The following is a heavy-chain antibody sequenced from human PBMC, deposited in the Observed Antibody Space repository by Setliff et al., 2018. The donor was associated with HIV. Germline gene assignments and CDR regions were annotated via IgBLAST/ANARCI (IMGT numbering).Heavy chain of an antibody. J-gene: IGHJ4*02. Sequence: GESLKISCKASGYNFTSYWISWVRQMPGKGLEWMGRIDPSDSYTNYSPSFQGHVTISADKSISTAYLQWSSLKASDTAMYYCARQLRVVAATPLGGFDYWGQGTRVTVSS. D-gene: IGHD2-15*01. V-gene: IGHV5-10-1*01. CDR2: IDPSDSYT. CDR3: ARQLRVVAATPLGGFDY. CDR1: GYNFTSYW.